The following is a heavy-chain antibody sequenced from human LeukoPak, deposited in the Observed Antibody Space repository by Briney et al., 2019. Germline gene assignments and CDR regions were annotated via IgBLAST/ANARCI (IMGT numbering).Heavy chain of an antibody. CDR3: ARGPSIHYDSSGSHVAFDI. D-gene: IGHD3-22*01. Sequence: SETLSLTCSVSGGSMSSYYWSWIRQAPGRGLEWIGYIHYTATTNDNPSLQSRVTMSVDRSKNQFSLKLTSVTAADTAVYYCARGPSIHYDSSGSHVAFDILGQGTGVTVSS. V-gene: IGHV4-59*01. CDR2: IHYTATT. CDR1: GGSMSSYY. J-gene: IGHJ3*02.